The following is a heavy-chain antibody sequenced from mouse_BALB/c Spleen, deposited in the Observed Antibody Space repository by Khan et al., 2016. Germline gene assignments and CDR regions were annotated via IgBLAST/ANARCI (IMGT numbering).Heavy chain of an antibody. CDR3: ARWLDAMGY. Sequence: EVQLQESGPGLVKPSQSLSLTCTVTGYSITSDYAWNWIRQFPGNKLEWMGYISYSGTTTYNPSLKSRISITRDQSKNQFFLQLNSVTTEDTATYYCARWLDAMGYWGQGTSVTVSS. CDR2: ISYSGTT. D-gene: IGHD2-2*01. CDR1: GYSITSDYA. V-gene: IGHV3-2*02. J-gene: IGHJ4*01.